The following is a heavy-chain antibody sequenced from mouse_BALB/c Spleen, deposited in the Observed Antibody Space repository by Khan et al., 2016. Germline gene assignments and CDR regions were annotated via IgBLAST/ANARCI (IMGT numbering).Heavy chain of an antibody. CDR2: ILPVSDNT. CDR3: ARGWYATDY. Sequence: QVQLQQSGAELMEPGASVKISCKATGYTFSNYWIEWVNQRPGHGLEWLGNILPVSDNTNYTDKFTGKATFTADTSSHTSYMQLSSLTSDDSAVYYCARGWYATDYCGQGTSVTVSS. J-gene: IGHJ4*01. CDR1: GYTFSNYW. D-gene: IGHD1-1*02. V-gene: IGHV1-9*01.